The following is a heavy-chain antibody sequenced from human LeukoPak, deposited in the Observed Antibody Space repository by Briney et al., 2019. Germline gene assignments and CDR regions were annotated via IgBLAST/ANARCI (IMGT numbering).Heavy chain of an antibody. J-gene: IGHJ4*02. CDR3: ARGRQQLVRWSPFDF. V-gene: IGHV1-46*01. D-gene: IGHD6-13*01. CDR1: GYTFTSYA. Sequence: ASVKVSCKASGYTFTSYAMHWVRQAPGQGLEWMGIINPSGDTTTYAQKFQGRVTMTRDTSTSTVYMELSSVRSEDTAVYYCARGRQQLVRWSPFDFWGQGTLVTVSS. CDR2: INPSGDTT.